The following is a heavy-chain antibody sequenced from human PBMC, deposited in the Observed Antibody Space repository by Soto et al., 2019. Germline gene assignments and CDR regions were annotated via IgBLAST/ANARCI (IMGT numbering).Heavy chain of an antibody. D-gene: IGHD3-3*01. CDR3: ARPGAVFGVPFGGYDY. J-gene: IGHJ4*02. Sequence: ASVKVSCKASGGTFSSYAISWVRQAPGQGLEWMGWIIPIFVTANYAQKFQGRVTITADESTSTAYMELSSLRSEDTAVYYCARPGAVFGVPFGGYDYWGQGTLVTVSS. V-gene: IGHV1-69*13. CDR1: GGTFSSYA. CDR2: IIPIFVTA.